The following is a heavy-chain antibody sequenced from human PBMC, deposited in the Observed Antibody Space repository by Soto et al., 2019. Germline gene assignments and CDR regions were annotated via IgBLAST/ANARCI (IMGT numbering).Heavy chain of an antibody. D-gene: IGHD1-26*01. CDR2: MNPNSGNT. V-gene: IGHV1-8*01. Sequence: QVQLVQSGAEVKKPGASVKVSCKASGYTFTSYDINWVRQATGQGLEWMGWMNPNSGNTGYAQKFQGRVTMTRNTSISTAYMELSSLRSEDTAKYTCARDFTVGATYSGPYYYAMDVWGLGTTVSVSS. J-gene: IGHJ6*01. CDR3: ARDFTVGATYSGPYYYAMDV. CDR1: GYTFTSYD.